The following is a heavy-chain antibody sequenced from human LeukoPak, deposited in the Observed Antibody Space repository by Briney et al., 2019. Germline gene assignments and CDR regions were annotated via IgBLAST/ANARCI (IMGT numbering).Heavy chain of an antibody. V-gene: IGHV4-34*01. D-gene: IGHD5-12*01. Sequence: KPSETLSLTCAVYGGSFSGYYWSWIRQPPGKGLEWIGEINHSGSANYNPSLKSRVTISVDTSKNQFSLKLSSVTAADTAVYFCARLIVATTKRMFRFDYWGQGTLVTVSS. CDR3: ARLIVATTKRMFRFDY. CDR1: GGSFSGYY. J-gene: IGHJ4*02. CDR2: INHSGSA.